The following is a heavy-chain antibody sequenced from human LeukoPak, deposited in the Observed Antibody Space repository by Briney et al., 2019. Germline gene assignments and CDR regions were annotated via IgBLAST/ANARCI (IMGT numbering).Heavy chain of an antibody. V-gene: IGHV4-34*01. CDR2: INHSGST. CDR1: GGSFSGYY. J-gene: IGHJ4*02. CDR3: ARAGYSSGWYLDY. Sequence: KPSETLSLTCAVYGGSFSGYYWSWIRQPPGKGLEWIGEINHSGSTNYNPSLKSRVTISVDTSKNQFSLKLSSVTAADTAVYYCARAGYSSGWYLDYWGQGTLVTVSS. D-gene: IGHD6-19*01.